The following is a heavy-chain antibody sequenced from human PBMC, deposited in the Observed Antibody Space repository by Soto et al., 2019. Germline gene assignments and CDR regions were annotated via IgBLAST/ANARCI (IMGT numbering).Heavy chain of an antibody. Sequence: QVQLVESGGGVVQPGRSLRLSCAASGFTFSSYGMHWVRQAPGEGLEWVAVMSYDGSNKYYADSVKGRFTISRDNSKNTLYLQMNSLRAEDTAVYYCAKPTVAGSNDLDYWGQGTLVTVSS. CDR2: MSYDGSNK. CDR3: AKPTVAGSNDLDY. D-gene: IGHD6-19*01. CDR1: GFTFSSYG. J-gene: IGHJ4*02. V-gene: IGHV3-30*18.